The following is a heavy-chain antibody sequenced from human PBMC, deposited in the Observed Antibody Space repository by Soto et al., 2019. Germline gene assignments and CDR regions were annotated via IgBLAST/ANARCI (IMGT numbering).Heavy chain of an antibody. CDR1: GFTFDDYT. CDR3: AKDWDSAGAPTYYFDY. CDR2: ISWDGGST. V-gene: IGHV3-43*01. D-gene: IGHD5-18*01. J-gene: IGHJ4*02. Sequence: GGSLRLSCAASGFTFDDYTMHWVRQAPGKGLEWVSLISWDGGSTYYADSVKGRFTISRDNSKNSLYLQMNSLRTEDTALYYCAKDWDSAGAPTYYFDYWGQGTLVTVSS.